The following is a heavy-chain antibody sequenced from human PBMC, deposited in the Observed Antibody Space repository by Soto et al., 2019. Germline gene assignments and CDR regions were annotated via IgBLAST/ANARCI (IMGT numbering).Heavy chain of an antibody. Sequence: GESLKISCKGSGYSFTSYWIGWVRQMPGKGLEWMGIIYPGDSDTRYSPSFQGQVTISADKSISTAADTAVYYCARHPRGSRKDVWGQGTTVTVSS. CDR2: IYPGDSDT. D-gene: IGHD2-21*01. J-gene: IGHJ6*02. CDR3: DV. V-gene: IGHV5-51*01. CDR1: GYSFTSYW.